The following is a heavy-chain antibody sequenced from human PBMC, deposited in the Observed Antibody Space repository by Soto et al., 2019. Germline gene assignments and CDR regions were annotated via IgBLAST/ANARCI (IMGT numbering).Heavy chain of an antibody. CDR3: ARVSRGVVVAAWFDP. CDR1: GGSISSGDYY. D-gene: IGHD2-15*01. Sequence: SETLSLTCTVSGGSISSGDYYWSWIRQPPGKGLEWIGYIYYSGSTYYNPSLKSRVTISVDTSKNQFSLKLNSVTAAYTAVYYCARVSRGVVVAAWFDPWGQGTLVTVSS. V-gene: IGHV4-30-4*01. J-gene: IGHJ5*02. CDR2: IYYSGST.